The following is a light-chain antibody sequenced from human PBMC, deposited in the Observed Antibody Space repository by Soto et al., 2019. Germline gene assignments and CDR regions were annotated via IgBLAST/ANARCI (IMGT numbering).Light chain of an antibody. CDR2: SDT. CDR3: QVWDSGSAHVV. V-gene: IGLV3-21*01. CDR1: DIGSKG. Sequence: SYELTQPPSVSVAPGKTASISCGGNDIGSKGVHCYQQKQGQAPVLVIYSDTDLPPVITERFSGSNSANLATLTISRVEAGDEAAYYCQVWDSGSAHVVFGGGTKLTVL. J-gene: IGLJ2*01.